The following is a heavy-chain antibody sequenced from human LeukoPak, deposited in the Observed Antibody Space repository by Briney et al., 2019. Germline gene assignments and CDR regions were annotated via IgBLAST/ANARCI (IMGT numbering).Heavy chain of an antibody. CDR3: ARVGYSSGPLADY. V-gene: IGHV4-39*07. J-gene: IGHJ4*02. Sequence: SETLSLTCTVSGGSISSSSYYWGWIRQPPGKGLEWIGSIYYSGSTYYNPSLKSRVTISVDTSKNQFSLKLSSVTAADTAVYYCARVGYSSGPLADYWGQGTLVTVSS. CDR1: GGSISSSSYY. CDR2: IYYSGST. D-gene: IGHD6-19*01.